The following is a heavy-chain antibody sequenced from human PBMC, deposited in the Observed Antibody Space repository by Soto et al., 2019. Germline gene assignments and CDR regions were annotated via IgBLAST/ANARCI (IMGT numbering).Heavy chain of an antibody. Sequence: GASVKVSCKASGXTFTSYAMHWVRQAPGQRLEWMGWINAGNGNTKYSQKFQGRVTITRDTSASTAYMELSSLRSEDTAVYYCARGLRELRYYYYYGMEVWGQGTTVTVSS. CDR1: GXTFTSYA. CDR2: INAGNGNT. CDR3: ARGLRELRYYYYYGMEV. V-gene: IGHV1-3*01. J-gene: IGHJ6*02. D-gene: IGHD1-26*01.